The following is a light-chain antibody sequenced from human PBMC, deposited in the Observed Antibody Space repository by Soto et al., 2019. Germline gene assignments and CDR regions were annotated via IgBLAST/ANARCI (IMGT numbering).Light chain of an antibody. CDR3: QHYNSDST. J-gene: IGKJ1*01. CDR2: HAS. CDR1: QSISSW. Sequence: DIQMTQSPSTLSASVGDRVTITCRASQSISSWLAWYQQKPGKAPKLLIYHASSLESGVPLRFSGSGSGTEFTLTISSLQPDDFATYYCQHYNSDSTFGQGTKVDIK. V-gene: IGKV1-5*01.